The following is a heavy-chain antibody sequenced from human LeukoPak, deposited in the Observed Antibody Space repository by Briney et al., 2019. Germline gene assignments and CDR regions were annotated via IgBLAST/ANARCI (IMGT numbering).Heavy chain of an antibody. J-gene: IGHJ4*02. CDR1: GGSISSYY. CDR3: ARLSDGSSYQLDY. V-gene: IGHV4-59*08. CDR2: IYYSGST. D-gene: IGHD2-15*01. Sequence: SETLSLTCTVSGGSISSYYWSWVRQPPGKGLEWIGYIYYSGSTNYNPSPKSRVTISVDTSKNQFSLKLSSVTAADTAVYNCARLSDGSSYQLDYWGQGTLVTVSS.